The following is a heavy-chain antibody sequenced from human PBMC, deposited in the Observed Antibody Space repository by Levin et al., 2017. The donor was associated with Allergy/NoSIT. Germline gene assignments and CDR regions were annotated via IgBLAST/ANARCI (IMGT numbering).Heavy chain of an antibody. D-gene: IGHD3-3*01. Sequence: GESLKISCAVSGFTFSSYWMYWVRQAPGKGLVWVSHISTDGSSTSYADSVKGRFTISRDNAKSTLYLQMNSLRAEYTAVYYCARVGYYPLFDYWGQGTLVTVSS. CDR3: ARVGYYPLFDY. CDR1: GFTFSSYW. CDR2: ISTDGSST. J-gene: IGHJ4*02. V-gene: IGHV3-74*01.